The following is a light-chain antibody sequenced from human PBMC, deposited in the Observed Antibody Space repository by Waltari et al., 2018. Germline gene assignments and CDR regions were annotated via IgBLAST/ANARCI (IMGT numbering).Light chain of an antibody. CDR3: CSYVGSNVV. CDR2: DVV. V-gene: IGLV2-11*01. Sequence: QSALTQPRSVSGSPGQSVTISCSGTNSDFNCYNYVSWYQQLPGKAPKLMIYDVVKRPSGVPDRFSASKSGNTASLTISGLQAEDEADYYCCSYVGSNVVFGGGTKLTVL. CDR1: NSDFNCYNY. J-gene: IGLJ2*01.